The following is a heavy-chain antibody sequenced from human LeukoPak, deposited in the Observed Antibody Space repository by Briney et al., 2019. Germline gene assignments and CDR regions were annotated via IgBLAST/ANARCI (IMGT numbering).Heavy chain of an antibody. CDR1: GYTFTSYA. D-gene: IGHD6-25*01. Sequence: ASVKVSCKASGYTFTSYAMNWVRQAPGQGLEWMGWINTNTGNPTYAQGFTGRFVFSLDTSVSTAYLQISSLKAEDTAVYYCARLQTPRGIPTGGPYFSLDVWGQGTTVAVSS. J-gene: IGHJ6*02. CDR2: INTNTGNP. V-gene: IGHV7-4-1*02. CDR3: ARLQTPRGIPTGGPYFSLDV.